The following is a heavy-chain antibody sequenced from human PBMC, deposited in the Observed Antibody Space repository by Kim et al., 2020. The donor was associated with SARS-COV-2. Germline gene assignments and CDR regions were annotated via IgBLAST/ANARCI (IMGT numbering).Heavy chain of an antibody. CDR1: GGTFSSYA. J-gene: IGHJ4*02. D-gene: IGHD5-12*01. Sequence: SVKVSCKASGGTFSSYAISWVRQAPGQGLEWMGRIIPILGIANYAQKFQGRVTITADKSTSTAYMELSSLRSEDTAVYYCARLIPATVEMATMSLVWGQGTLVTVSS. V-gene: IGHV1-69*04. CDR2: IIPILGIA. CDR3: ARLIPATVEMATMSLV.